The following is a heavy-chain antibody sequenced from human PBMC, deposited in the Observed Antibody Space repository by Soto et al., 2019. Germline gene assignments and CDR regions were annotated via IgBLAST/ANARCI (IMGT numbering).Heavy chain of an antibody. V-gene: IGHV1-69*01. D-gene: IGHD2-2*02. CDR1: GGTFSSYA. CDR3: ARNGDQLLYGYYGMDV. CDR2: IIPIFGTA. Sequence: QVQLVQSGAEVKKPGSSVKVSCKASGGTFSSYAISWVRQAPGQGLEWMGGIIPIFGTANYAQKFQGRVTITADESTSTAYMELSSLSSEDTAVYYCARNGDQLLYGYYGMDVWGQGTTVTVSS. J-gene: IGHJ6*02.